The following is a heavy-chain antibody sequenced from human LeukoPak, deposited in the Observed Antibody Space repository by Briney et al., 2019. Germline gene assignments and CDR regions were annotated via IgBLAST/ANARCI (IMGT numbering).Heavy chain of an antibody. Sequence: KAGGSLRLSCAASGSTFSSYSMNWVRQAPGKGLEWVSYISSTSHIYYADSVKGRFTISRDNAKNSLYLQMNSLRDEDTAVYYCARDHDWGFDYWGQGTLVTVSS. V-gene: IGHV3-21*05. D-gene: IGHD7-27*01. CDR3: ARDHDWGFDY. CDR2: ISSTSHI. CDR1: GSTFSSYS. J-gene: IGHJ4*02.